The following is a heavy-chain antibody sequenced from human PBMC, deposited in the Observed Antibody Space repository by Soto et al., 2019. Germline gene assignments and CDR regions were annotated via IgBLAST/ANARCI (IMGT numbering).Heavy chain of an antibody. CDR2: IIPVFGTA. V-gene: IGHV1-69*01. CDR1: GGTFNSYA. D-gene: IGHD6-13*01. Sequence: QVQLVQSGAEVKTPGSSVKVSCKASGGTFNSYAISWVRQAPGQGLEWMGGIIPVFGTADYAQKFQGRVSITADESTSTAYMQLSSLSSEATAVYYCARETAGYSSSWYNWFDTWGQGTLVTVSS. J-gene: IGHJ5*02. CDR3: ARETAGYSSSWYNWFDT.